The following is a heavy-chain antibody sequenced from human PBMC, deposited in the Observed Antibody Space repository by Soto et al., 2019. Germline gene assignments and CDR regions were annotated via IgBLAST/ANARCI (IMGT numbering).Heavy chain of an antibody. Sequence: QLQLQESGPGLVKPSETLSLTCTVSGGSISSSNHYWGWIRQPPGKGLEWSASLYYSGTTYYNPSLKSRDTTSVDTSKNQFSLKLSSVTAADTAVYYCATYPMYVVRGVNDAFDIWGQGTMVTVSS. J-gene: IGHJ3*02. V-gene: IGHV4-39*01. CDR1: GGSISSSNHY. D-gene: IGHD3-10*01. CDR2: LYYSGTT. CDR3: ATYPMYVVRGVNDAFDI.